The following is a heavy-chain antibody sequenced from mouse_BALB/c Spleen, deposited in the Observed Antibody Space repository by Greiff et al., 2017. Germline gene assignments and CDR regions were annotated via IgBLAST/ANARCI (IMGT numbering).Heavy chain of an antibody. CDR1: GFTFSSYA. CDR2: ISSGGST. V-gene: IGHV5-6-5*01. J-gene: IGHJ3*01. Sequence: DVKLVESGGGLVKPGGSLKLSCAASGFTFSSYAMSWVRQTPEKRLEWVASISSGGSTYYPDSVKGRFTISRDNARNILYLQMSSLRSEDTAMYYCARGPDDWFAYWGQGTLVTVSA. CDR3: ARGPDDWFAY.